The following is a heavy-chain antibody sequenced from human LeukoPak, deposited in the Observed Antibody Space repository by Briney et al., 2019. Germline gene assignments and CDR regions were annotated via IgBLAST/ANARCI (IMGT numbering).Heavy chain of an antibody. CDR1: GLNFDDSA. V-gene: IGHV3-43*02. CDR3: AKESGKFDY. Sequence: GGSLRLSCVASGLNFDDSAMHWVRQAPGKGLEWVSLISADGGSTFSADSAKGRFSISRDNSKNSLYLQMNSLRSEDTATYYCAKESGKFDYWGQGTLVTVSS. CDR2: ISADGGST. J-gene: IGHJ4*02.